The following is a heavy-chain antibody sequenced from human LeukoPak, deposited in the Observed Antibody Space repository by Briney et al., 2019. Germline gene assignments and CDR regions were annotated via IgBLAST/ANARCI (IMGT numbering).Heavy chain of an antibody. CDR1: GGSISSYY. CDR3: ARAGVRGPPRYMDV. V-gene: IGHV4-59*01. Sequence: SETLSLTCTVSGGSISSYYWSWIRQPPGKGLEWLGYIYYSGSTNYNPSLKSRVTISVDTSKNQFSLKLSSVTAADTAVYYCARAGVRGPPRYMDVWGRGTTVTISS. D-gene: IGHD3-10*02. J-gene: IGHJ6*03. CDR2: IYYSGST.